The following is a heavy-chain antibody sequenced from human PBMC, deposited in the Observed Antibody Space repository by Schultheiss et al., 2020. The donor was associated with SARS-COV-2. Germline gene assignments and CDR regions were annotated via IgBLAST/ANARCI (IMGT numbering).Heavy chain of an antibody. Sequence: SETLSLTCTVSGYSISSGYYWGWIRQPPGKGLEWIGSIYHSGSTYYNPSLKSRVTISVDTSKNQFSLKLSSVTAADTAVYYCAREGFYYGSGSYYGMDVWGQGTTVTVSS. V-gene: IGHV4-38-2*02. CDR1: GYSISSGYY. CDR2: IYHSGST. D-gene: IGHD3-10*01. CDR3: AREGFYYGSGSYYGMDV. J-gene: IGHJ6*02.